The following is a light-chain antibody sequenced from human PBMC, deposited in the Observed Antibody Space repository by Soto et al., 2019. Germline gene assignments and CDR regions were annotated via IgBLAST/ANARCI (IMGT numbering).Light chain of an antibody. CDR1: QSVSSY. Sequence: EIVLTQSPATLSLSPGERATLSCRASQSVSSYLAWYQQKPGQAPRLLIYDASNRATGIPARFSGSGSGTDFTLTISSLEPEDFAVYYCQQRSNWLWTFGPGTKVESK. V-gene: IGKV3-11*01. CDR3: QQRSNWLWT. J-gene: IGKJ1*01. CDR2: DAS.